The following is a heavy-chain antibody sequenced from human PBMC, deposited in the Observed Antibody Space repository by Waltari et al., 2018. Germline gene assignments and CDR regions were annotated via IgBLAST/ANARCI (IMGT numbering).Heavy chain of an antibody. CDR2: ISYNGRNI. CDR1: EFTFSSSA. D-gene: IGHD3-22*01. J-gene: IGHJ6*02. V-gene: IGHV3-30*04. CDR3: ARDYCDRANCHGMDV. Sequence: QVQLVESGGGVVQPGGPLRLSCAASEFTFSSSAMHWVRQAPGKGLEWVAVISYNGRNIYYVDSVKGRFTISRDNSKKTLYMQMNSLTAEDTAVYYCARDYCDRANCHGMDVWGQGTTVTV.